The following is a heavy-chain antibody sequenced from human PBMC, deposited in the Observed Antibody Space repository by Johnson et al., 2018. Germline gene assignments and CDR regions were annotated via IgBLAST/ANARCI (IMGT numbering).Heavy chain of an antibody. CDR2: IYPGASDT. V-gene: IGHV5-51*01. CDR1: GYSFTSYW. J-gene: IGHJ3*01. CDR3: ARLTTVVTPGMF. D-gene: IGHD4-23*01. Sequence: VQLVESGAEVKKPGESLKISCKGSGYSFTSYWIAWVRQMPGKGLEWMGIIYPGASDTRYSPSFQGQVTIPADKSISTTYLQGSSLKASDTAMYYCARLTTVVTPGMFWGQGTMVTVSS.